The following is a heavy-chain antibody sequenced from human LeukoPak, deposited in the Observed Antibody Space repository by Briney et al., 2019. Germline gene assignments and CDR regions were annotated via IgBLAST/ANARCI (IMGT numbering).Heavy chain of an antibody. Sequence: PSETLSLTCTVSGGSISSSSYYWGWIRQPPGKGLEWIGSIYYSGSTYHNPSLKSRVTISVDTSKNQFSLKLSSVTAADTAVYYCARDAKLGIDPWGQGTLVTVSS. CDR1: GGSISSSSYY. D-gene: IGHD3-16*01. J-gene: IGHJ5*02. V-gene: IGHV4-39*07. CDR3: ARDAKLGIDP. CDR2: IYYSGST.